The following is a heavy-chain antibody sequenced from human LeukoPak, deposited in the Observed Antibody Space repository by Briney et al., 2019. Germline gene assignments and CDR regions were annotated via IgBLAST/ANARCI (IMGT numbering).Heavy chain of an antibody. Sequence: ASETLSLTCTVSSDSISSYYWSWIRQPAGKGLEWIGRIYTSGSTNYNPSLKSRVTMSVDTSKNQFSLKLSSVTAADTAVYYCARDRGGDNYYYDSSGYSREGFDYWGQGTLVTVSS. CDR1: SDSISSYY. J-gene: IGHJ4*02. D-gene: IGHD3-22*01. V-gene: IGHV4-4*07. CDR2: IYTSGST. CDR3: ARDRGGDNYYYDSSGYSREGFDY.